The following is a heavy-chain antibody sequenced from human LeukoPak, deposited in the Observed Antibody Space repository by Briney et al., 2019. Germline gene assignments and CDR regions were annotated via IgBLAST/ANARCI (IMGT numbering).Heavy chain of an antibody. CDR3: ARGAQLTDY. CDR1: GFTFYTYG. Sequence: GGSLRLSCAASGFTFYTYGMHWVRQAPGKGLEYVSGIGPDGGTTYYAKSVKGRFTISRDNSKNMVYLQMASLTADDMAVYYCARGAQLTDYWGQGTLVTVSS. V-gene: IGHV3-64*01. J-gene: IGHJ4*02. CDR2: IGPDGGTT. D-gene: IGHD6-13*01.